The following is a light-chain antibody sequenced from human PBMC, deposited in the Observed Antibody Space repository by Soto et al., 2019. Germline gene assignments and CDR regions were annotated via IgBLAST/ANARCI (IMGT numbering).Light chain of an antibody. CDR1: SSNIGLNP. CDR3: STWDGSLNAVV. V-gene: IGLV1-44*01. CDR2: YNN. Sequence: QSVLAQAPSASETPGQRVIISCSGSSSNIGLNPVNWYQQLPGTAPKLLISYNNERPSGVPDRFSGSKSGTSASLAISGLQSEDEADYYCSTWDGSLNAVVFGGGTMLTVL. J-gene: IGLJ2*01.